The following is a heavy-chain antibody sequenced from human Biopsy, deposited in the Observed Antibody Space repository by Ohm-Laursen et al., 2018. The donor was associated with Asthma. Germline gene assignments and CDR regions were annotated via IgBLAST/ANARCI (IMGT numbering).Heavy chain of an antibody. V-gene: IGHV4-31*03. J-gene: IGHJ5*02. CDR2: IYYSGST. CDR1: GGSINIGDYY. Sequence: TLSLTCTVSGGSINIGDYYWSWIRQHPVKGLEWIGYIYYSGSTYYNPSLKSRVSISLDTSENQFSLSLTSVTAADTAVYYCARTTYGDDGFDPWGQGTLVTVSS. D-gene: IGHD4-17*01. CDR3: ARTTYGDDGFDP.